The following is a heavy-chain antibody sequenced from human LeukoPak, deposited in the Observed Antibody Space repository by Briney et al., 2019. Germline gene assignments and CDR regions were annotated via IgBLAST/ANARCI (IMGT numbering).Heavy chain of an antibody. CDR3: ARHRGTYGSGRGYYFDY. Sequence: ASVKVSCKASGYTFTSYGISWVRQAPGQGLEWMGWISAYNGNTNYAQKLQGRVTMTTDTSTSTAYMELRSLRSDDTAVYYCARHRGTYGSGRGYYFDYWGQGTLVTVSS. D-gene: IGHD3-10*01. V-gene: IGHV1-18*01. J-gene: IGHJ4*02. CDR2: ISAYNGNT. CDR1: GYTFTSYG.